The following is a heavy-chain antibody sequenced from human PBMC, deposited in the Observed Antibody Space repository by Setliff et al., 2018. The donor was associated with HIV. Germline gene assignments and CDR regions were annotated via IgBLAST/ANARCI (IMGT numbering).Heavy chain of an antibody. Sequence: GASVKVSCKASGYTFSSYDINWVRQATGQGLEWMGWMNPNSGNTGYAQKFQGRFTISRDNSKNTLYLQMDSLRGDDTAIYYCTGRTSGYHYVVYWGQGTLVTVSS. CDR2: MNPNSGNT. CDR1: GYTFSSYD. CDR3: TGRTSGYHYVVY. D-gene: IGHD3-22*01. V-gene: IGHV1-8*02. J-gene: IGHJ4*02.